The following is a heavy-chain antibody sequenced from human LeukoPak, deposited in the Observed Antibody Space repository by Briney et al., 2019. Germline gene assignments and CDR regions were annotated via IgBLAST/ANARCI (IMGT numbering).Heavy chain of an antibody. V-gene: IGHV1-69*05. D-gene: IGHD6-13*01. Sequence: GASVKVSCKASGGTFSSYAISWVRQAPGQGLVWMGRIIPIFGTANYAQKFQGRVTITTDESTSTAYMELSSLRSEDTAVYYCARDAPGYNSSWQNFDYWGQGTLVTVSS. CDR2: IIPIFGTA. J-gene: IGHJ4*02. CDR3: ARDAPGYNSSWQNFDY. CDR1: GGTFSSYA.